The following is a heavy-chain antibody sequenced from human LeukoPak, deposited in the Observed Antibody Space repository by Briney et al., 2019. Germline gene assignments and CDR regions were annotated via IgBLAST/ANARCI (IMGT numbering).Heavy chain of an antibody. CDR1: GGTFSSYA. V-gene: IGHV1-69*13. Sequence: ASVKVSCKASGGTFSSYAISWVRQAPGQGLEWMGGIIPIFGTANYAQKFQGRVTITADESTSTAYMELSSLRSEDTALYYCARDSSSWPLYYYYGMDVWGQGTTVTVSS. D-gene: IGHD6-13*01. CDR3: ARDSSSWPLYYYYGMDV. CDR2: IIPIFGTA. J-gene: IGHJ6*02.